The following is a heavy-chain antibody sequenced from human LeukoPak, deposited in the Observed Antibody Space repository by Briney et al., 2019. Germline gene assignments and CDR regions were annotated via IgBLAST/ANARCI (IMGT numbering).Heavy chain of an antibody. CDR2: IYYSGST. CDR3: ARSVTIFGVVGWFDP. Sequence: SETLSLTCTVSGGSISSYYWSWIRQPPGKGLEWIGYIYYSGSTNHNPSLKSRVTISVDTSKNQFSLKLSSVTAADTAVYYCARSVTIFGVVGWFDPWGQGTLVTVSS. CDR1: GGSISSYY. D-gene: IGHD3-3*01. V-gene: IGHV4-59*01. J-gene: IGHJ5*02.